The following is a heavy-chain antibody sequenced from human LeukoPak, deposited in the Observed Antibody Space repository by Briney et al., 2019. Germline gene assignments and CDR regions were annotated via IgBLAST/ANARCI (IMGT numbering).Heavy chain of an antibody. CDR3: AREGLVVPAAITRGVRAFDI. V-gene: IGHV4-31*03. J-gene: IGHJ3*02. CDR2: IYYSGST. D-gene: IGHD2-2*01. CDR1: GGSISSGGYY. Sequence: PSQTLSLTCTVSGGSISSGGYYWSWIRQHPGKGLEWIGYIYYSGSTYYNPSLKSRVTISVDTSKNQFSLKLSSVTAADTAVYYCAREGLVVPAAITRGVRAFDIWGQGTMVTVSS.